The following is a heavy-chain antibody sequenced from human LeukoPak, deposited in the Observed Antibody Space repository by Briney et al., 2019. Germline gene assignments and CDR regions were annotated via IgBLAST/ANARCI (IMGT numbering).Heavy chain of an antibody. J-gene: IGHJ5*02. Sequence: SETLSLTCTVSGGSISSYYWSWIRQPAGKGLEWIGRIYTSGSTNYNPSLKSRVTMSVDTSKNQFSLKLSSVTAADTAVYYCARDDLLWFGEHNPYNWFDPWGQGTLVTVSS. CDR2: IYTSGST. CDR1: GGSISSYY. CDR3: ARDDLLWFGEHNPYNWFDP. D-gene: IGHD3-10*01. V-gene: IGHV4-4*07.